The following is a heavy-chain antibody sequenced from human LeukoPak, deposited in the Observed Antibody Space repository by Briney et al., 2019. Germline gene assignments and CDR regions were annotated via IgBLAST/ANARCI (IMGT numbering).Heavy chain of an antibody. J-gene: IGHJ4*02. CDR2: FKSKVDGGTT. CDR1: GFPFTNAW. D-gene: IGHD4-23*01. V-gene: IGHV3-15*07. CDR3: TTAHGGKTWAYDY. Sequence: PGGSLRLSCAASGFPFTNAWMNWVRQAPGKGLEWVGHFKSKVDGGTTDYAAPVKRTFTISRDDSRNTVYLQMNSPKTEDTAVYYCTTAHGGKTWAYDYWGQGTLVTVSS.